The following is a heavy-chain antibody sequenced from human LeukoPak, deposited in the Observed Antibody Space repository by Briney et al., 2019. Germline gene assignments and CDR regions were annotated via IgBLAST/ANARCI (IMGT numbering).Heavy chain of an antibody. V-gene: IGHV4-4*07. CDR1: CGSISSYY. CDR2: IYTSGST. D-gene: IGHD3-3*01. J-gene: IGHJ4*02. Sequence: SETLSLTCTVSCGSISSYYWSWIRQPAGKGLEWIGRIYTSGSTNYNPSLKSRVTMSVDTSKNQFSLKLSSVTAADTAVYYCARDNPPLRFLEWLSLTIDYWGQGTLVTVSS. CDR3: ARDNPPLRFLEWLSLTIDY.